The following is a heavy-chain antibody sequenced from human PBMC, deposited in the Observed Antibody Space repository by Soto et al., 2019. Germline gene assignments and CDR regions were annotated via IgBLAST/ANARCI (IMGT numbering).Heavy chain of an antibody. CDR3: AKRDVGVGVIDY. V-gene: IGHV3-23*01. J-gene: IGHJ4*02. CDR2: ISGINSGT. D-gene: IGHD1-26*01. CDR1: GFTLSSNA. Sequence: PGGSLRLSCAASGFTLSSNAMGWVRQAPGKGLEWVSIISGINSGTYYADSVKGRFTISRDNSKNTLYLQMNSLRAEDTAVYYCAKRDVGVGVIDYWGQGTLVTVSS.